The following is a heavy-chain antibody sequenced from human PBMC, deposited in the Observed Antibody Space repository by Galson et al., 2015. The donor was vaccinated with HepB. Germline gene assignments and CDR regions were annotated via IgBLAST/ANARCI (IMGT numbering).Heavy chain of an antibody. CDR3: LITFGGVMKY. Sequence: SLRLSCAASGFAFSNAWMSWVRQAPGKGLEWVGRIKSKTDGGTTDYAAPVKGRFTISRDDSKNTLYLQMNSLKTEDTAVYYCLITFGGVMKYWGQGTLVTVSS. CDR1: GFAFSNAW. V-gene: IGHV3-15*01. D-gene: IGHD3-16*01. J-gene: IGHJ4*02. CDR2: IKSKTDGGTT.